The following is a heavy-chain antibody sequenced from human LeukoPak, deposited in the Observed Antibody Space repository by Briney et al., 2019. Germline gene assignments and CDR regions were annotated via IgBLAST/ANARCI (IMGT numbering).Heavy chain of an antibody. V-gene: IGHV4-34*01. CDR1: GGSFSGYY. D-gene: IGHD2-2*01. CDR3: ARAGDCSSTSCNSWFDP. Sequence: PSETLSLTCAVYGGSFSGYYWSWIRQPPGKGLGWIGEINHSGSTNYNPSLKSRVTISVDTSKNQFSLKLSSVTAADTAVYYCARAGDCSSTSCNSWFDPWGQGTLVTVSS. J-gene: IGHJ5*02. CDR2: INHSGST.